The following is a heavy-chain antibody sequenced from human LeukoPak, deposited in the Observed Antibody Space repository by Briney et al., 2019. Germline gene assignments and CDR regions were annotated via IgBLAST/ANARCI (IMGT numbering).Heavy chain of an antibody. CDR2: TYYSGST. J-gene: IGHJ6*03. CDR3: ARLSGYYYYYMAV. CDR1: GGSISGSSYY. D-gene: IGHD4/OR15-4a*01. V-gene: IGHV4-39*01. Sequence: SETQSLTCTVSGGSISGSSYYWGWLRQPPGKGLEWIGSTYYSGSTYYNPSLKSRVTISVVTSKNQFSLNLSSVTAADTAVYYCARLSGYYYYYMAVWGKGTTVTVSS.